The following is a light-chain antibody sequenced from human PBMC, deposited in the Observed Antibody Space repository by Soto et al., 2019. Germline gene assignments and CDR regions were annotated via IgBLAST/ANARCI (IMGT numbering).Light chain of an antibody. CDR3: CSYAGSYTYVV. V-gene: IGLV2-11*01. J-gene: IGLJ2*01. CDR1: SSDVGGYNS. CDR2: DVS. Sequence: QSVLTQPRSVSGAPGQAVTISCTGTSSDVGGYNSVSWYQQKPGKAPKLMIYDVSKRPSGVPDRFSGSKSGNTASLPISGLQAEDEADYYCCSYAGSYTYVVCGGGTKLTV.